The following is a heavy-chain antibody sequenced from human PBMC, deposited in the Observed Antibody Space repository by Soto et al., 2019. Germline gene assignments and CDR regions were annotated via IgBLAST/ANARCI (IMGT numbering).Heavy chain of an antibody. CDR3: AKNVITDDVFDI. V-gene: IGHV3-30-3*01. J-gene: IGHJ3*02. Sequence: PGGSLRLSCAASGFTFSSYAMHWVRQAPGKGLEWGAVISYDGSNKYYADSVKGRFTISRDNSKSTLYLQMNSLGAEDTAVYYCAKNVITDDVFDIWAQGTMVPVS. D-gene: IGHD3-16*01. CDR2: ISYDGSNK. CDR1: GFTFSSYA.